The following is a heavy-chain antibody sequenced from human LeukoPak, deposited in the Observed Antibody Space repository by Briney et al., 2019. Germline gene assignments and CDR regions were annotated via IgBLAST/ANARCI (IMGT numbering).Heavy chain of an antibody. J-gene: IGHJ4*02. CDR1: GGSISSNSYY. V-gene: IGHV4-39*07. CDR2: IYYSGST. CDR3: ARVARLYGDPSYFDY. Sequence: SETLSLTCTVSGGSISSNSYYWGWIRQPLGKELEWIGSIYYSGSTYYNPSLKSRVTISVDTSKNQFSLKLSSVTAADTAVYYCARVARLYGDPSYFDYWGQGTLVTVSS. D-gene: IGHD4-17*01.